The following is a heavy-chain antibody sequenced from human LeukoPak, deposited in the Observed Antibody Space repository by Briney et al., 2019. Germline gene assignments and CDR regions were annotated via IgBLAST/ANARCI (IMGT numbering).Heavy chain of an antibody. CDR3: SRSLDY. J-gene: IGHJ4*02. Sequence: PGGSLRLSCAASGFTFSSYWMHWVRLAPGKGMEWVANINQDGSEGYSADSVKGRFTISRDNAKNSLYLQMNRLRTEDTAVYYCSRSLDYWGQGALVTVSS. V-gene: IGHV3-7*01. CDR1: GFTFSSYW. CDR2: INQDGSEG.